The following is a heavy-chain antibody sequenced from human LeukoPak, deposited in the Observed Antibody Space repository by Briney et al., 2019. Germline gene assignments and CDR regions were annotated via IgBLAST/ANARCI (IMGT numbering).Heavy chain of an antibody. Sequence: GGSLRLSCAASGFTFSNYAMSWVRQAPGKGLDWVSGITSTGGTTYYADSVQGRFTISRDNSKNTLYLQMNSLGAEDTAIYSCAIVGPTTVFDYWGQGTLVTVSS. V-gene: IGHV3-23*01. CDR3: AIVGPTTVFDY. CDR1: GFTFSNYA. J-gene: IGHJ4*02. D-gene: IGHD1-26*01. CDR2: ITSTGGTT.